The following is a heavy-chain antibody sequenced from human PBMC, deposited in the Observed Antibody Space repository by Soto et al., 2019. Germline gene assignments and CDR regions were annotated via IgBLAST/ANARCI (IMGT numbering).Heavy chain of an antibody. Sequence: EVQLLESGGGLVQPGGSLRLSCAASGLTFSHYAMSWVRQAPGKGLEWVSGISGSGSSYYADSVKGRFTISRDNSKNTLSLQMNSLRVEDTATYYCAKTLFGGHTHWGQGILVTVSS. V-gene: IGHV3-23*01. CDR3: AKTLFGGHTH. D-gene: IGHD3-16*01. CDR2: ISGSGSS. J-gene: IGHJ4*02. CDR1: GLTFSHYA.